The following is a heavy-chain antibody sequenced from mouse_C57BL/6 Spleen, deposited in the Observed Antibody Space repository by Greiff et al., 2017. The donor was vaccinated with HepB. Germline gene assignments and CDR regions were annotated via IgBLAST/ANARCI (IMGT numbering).Heavy chain of an antibody. J-gene: IGHJ1*03. CDR2: IYPGDGDT. CDR1: GYAFSSYW. V-gene: IGHV1-80*01. CDR3: AKPDYYGSSYFDV. Sequence: QVQLQQSGAELVKPGASVKISCKASGYAFSSYWMNWVKQRPGKGLEWIGQIYPGDGDTNYNGKFKGKATLTADKSSSTAYMQLSSLTSEDSAVYFCAKPDYYGSSYFDVWGTGTTVTVSS. D-gene: IGHD1-1*01.